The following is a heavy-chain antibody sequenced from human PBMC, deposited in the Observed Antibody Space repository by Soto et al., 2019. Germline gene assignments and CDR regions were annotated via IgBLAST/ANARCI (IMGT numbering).Heavy chain of an antibody. Sequence: SETRSLTCTVSGRSFTGHFWSWVRQHPGKGLEWIGEVSHSGNTKYYPSLRSRVTLSVDSSKNQISLALTSVTAADTAVYYCARAKFESTGWHQFDIWGQGTLVNVSS. CDR2: VSHSGNT. CDR1: GRSFTGHF. J-gene: IGHJ4*02. V-gene: IGHV4-34*01. CDR3: ARAKFESTGWHQFDI. D-gene: IGHD7-27*01.